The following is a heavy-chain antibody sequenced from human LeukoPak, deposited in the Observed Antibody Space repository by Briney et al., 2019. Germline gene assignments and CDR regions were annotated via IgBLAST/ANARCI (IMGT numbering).Heavy chain of an antibody. D-gene: IGHD3-22*01. CDR3: AHRSYYYDSSGYAFDT. Sequence: SGPTLVNPTQTLTLTCTFSGFSLITSGVGVGWIRQPPGKALEWLALIYWDDDKGYRPSLRSRLTITKDTSKNQVVLTMTNMDPVDTATYYCAHRSYYYDSSGYAFDTWGQGTMVIVSS. CDR2: IYWDDDK. J-gene: IGHJ3*02. V-gene: IGHV2-5*02. CDR1: GFSLITSGVG.